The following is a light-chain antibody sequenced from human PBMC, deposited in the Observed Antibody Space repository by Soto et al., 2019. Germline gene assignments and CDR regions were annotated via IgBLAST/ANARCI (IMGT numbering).Light chain of an antibody. CDR3: QHYNSYSEA. V-gene: IGKV1-5*03. J-gene: IGKJ1*01. Sequence: DILMTQSPSTQSVCVGDRVSTTGPSSQTISSWLAWYQQKPGKAPKLLIYKASTLKSGVPSRFSGSGSGTEFTLTISSLQPDDFATYYCQHYNSYSEAFGQGSNVDVK. CDR2: KAS. CDR1: QTISSW.